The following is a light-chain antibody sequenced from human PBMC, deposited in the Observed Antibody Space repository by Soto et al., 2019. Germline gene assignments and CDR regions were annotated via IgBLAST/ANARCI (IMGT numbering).Light chain of an antibody. J-gene: IGKJ1*01. CDR3: QQSDSSPET. Sequence: DIQMTQSPSSLSASVGDRVTITCRASQSISSFLNRYQQKPGKAPRLLIYAASSLQSGVPARFSASGSGTDFTLTTSSLQPEDFATYYCQQSDSSPETFGQGTKVEIK. V-gene: IGKV1-39*01. CDR1: QSISSF. CDR2: AAS.